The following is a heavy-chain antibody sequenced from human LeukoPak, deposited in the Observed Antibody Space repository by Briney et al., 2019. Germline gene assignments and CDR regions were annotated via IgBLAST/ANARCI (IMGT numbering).Heavy chain of an antibody. Sequence: SETLSLTCAVSGGSISSGGYSWSWIRQPPGKGLEWIGYIYHSGSTYYNPSLKSRVTISVDTSKNQFSLKLSSVTAADTAVYYCARDQSGSYSPNFDYWGQGTLVTVSS. J-gene: IGHJ4*02. V-gene: IGHV4-30-2*05. CDR1: GGSISSGGYS. D-gene: IGHD1-26*01. CDR3: ARDQSGSYSPNFDY. CDR2: IYHSGST.